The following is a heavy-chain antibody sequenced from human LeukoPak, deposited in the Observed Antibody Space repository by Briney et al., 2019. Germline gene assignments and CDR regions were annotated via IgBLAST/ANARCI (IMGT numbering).Heavy chain of an antibody. CDR2: IYHSGTT. CDR1: GYSISRGLY. D-gene: IGHD5-12*01. CDR3: ARDGGSGYATYYYMDV. V-gene: IGHV4-38-2*02. J-gene: IGHJ6*03. Sequence: SETPSLTCAVTGYSISRGLYWDWIRQPPGKGLEWIGSIYHSGTTYYNPSLKSRVTISVDTSKNQFSLKLTSVTAADTAVYYCARDGGSGYATYYYMDVWGKGTTVTVSS.